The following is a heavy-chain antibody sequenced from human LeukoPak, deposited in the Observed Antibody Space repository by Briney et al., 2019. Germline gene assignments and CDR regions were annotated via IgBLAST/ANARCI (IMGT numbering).Heavy chain of an antibody. CDR3: ARDFGFSPSSGYSFDY. V-gene: IGHV3-33*01. CDR2: ICYDGSNR. Sequence: GGSLRLSCAASGFTFSRYGMHWVRQAPGKGLEWVAVICYDGSNRQYVDSVKGRFTISRDNSKNTLYLQMNSLRADDTAVYYCARDFGFSPSSGYSFDYWGQGTLVTVSS. J-gene: IGHJ4*02. D-gene: IGHD3-22*01. CDR1: GFTFSRYG.